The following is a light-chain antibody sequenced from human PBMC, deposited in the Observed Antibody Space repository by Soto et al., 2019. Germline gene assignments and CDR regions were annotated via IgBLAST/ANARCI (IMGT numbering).Light chain of an antibody. CDR2: HAS. V-gene: IGKV3D-15*01. J-gene: IGKJ4*01. Sequence: DIVMTQSPATLSVSPGETVTLSCRASQSVNSNLAWYQQKPGQAPRLLIYHASTRATGIPARFSGSGSGTEFTLTISSLQSEDFAIFYCQQFNNWPPITFGGGTKVEIK. CDR3: QQFNNWPPIT. CDR1: QSVNSN.